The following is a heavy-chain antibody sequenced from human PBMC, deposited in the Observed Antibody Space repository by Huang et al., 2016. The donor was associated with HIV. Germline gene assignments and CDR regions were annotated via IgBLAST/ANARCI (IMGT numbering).Heavy chain of an antibody. V-gene: IGHV3-30*02. J-gene: IGHJ4*02. CDR3: VKETVQWLVTY. D-gene: IGHD6-19*01. CDR1: GFTSSSHG. Sequence: QVQVVESGGGVVQPGGSLRLSCAASGFTSSSHGSHWVRQAPGKGLEWVAFIKYDGSNKYFADSVKGRFTMSRDNSKNTLYLQMNSLRGEDTAVYYCVKETVQWLVTYWGQGTLVTVSS. CDR2: IKYDGSNK.